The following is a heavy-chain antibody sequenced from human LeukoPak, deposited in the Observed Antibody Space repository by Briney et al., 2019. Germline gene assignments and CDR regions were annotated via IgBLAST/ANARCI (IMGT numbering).Heavy chain of an antibody. V-gene: IGHV1-8*01. Sequence: EASVKVSCKASGYTFTSYDINWVRQATGQGLEWMGWMNPNSGNTGYAQKFQGRVTMTRNTSISTAYMDLSSLRSEDTAVYYCAKAYGSGSYNWFDPWGQGTLVTVSS. CDR1: GYTFTSYD. CDR2: MNPNSGNT. J-gene: IGHJ5*02. CDR3: AKAYGSGSYNWFDP. D-gene: IGHD3-10*01.